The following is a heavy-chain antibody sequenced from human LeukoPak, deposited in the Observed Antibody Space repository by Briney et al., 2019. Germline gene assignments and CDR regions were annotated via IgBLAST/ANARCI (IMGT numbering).Heavy chain of an antibody. CDR1: GFTFSSYG. CDR2: IRYDGSNK. V-gene: IGHV3-30*02. D-gene: IGHD3-3*01. Sequence: GGSLRLSCAASGFTFSSYGMYSVRQAPGKGLEWEAFIRYDGSNKYYADSVKGRFTISRDNSKNTLYLQMNSLRAEDTAVYYFAKDKERFTSFGDAFDIWGQGTMVTVSS. CDR3: AKDKERFTSFGDAFDI. J-gene: IGHJ3*02.